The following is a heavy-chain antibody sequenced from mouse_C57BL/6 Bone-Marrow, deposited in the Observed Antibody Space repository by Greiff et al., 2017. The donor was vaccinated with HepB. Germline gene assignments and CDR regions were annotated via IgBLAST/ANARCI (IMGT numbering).Heavy chain of an antibody. V-gene: IGHV2-6*01. D-gene: IGHD2-1*01. CDR1: GFSLTSYG. J-gene: IGHJ3*01. CDR2: IWGVGST. Sequence: VKLVESGPGLVAPSQSLSITCTVSGFSLTSYGVDWVRQSPGKGLEWLGVIWGVGSTNYNSALKSRLSISKDNSKSQVFLKMNSLQTDDTAMYYCASNYGNYNRFAYWGQGTLVTVSA. CDR3: ASNYGNYNRFAY.